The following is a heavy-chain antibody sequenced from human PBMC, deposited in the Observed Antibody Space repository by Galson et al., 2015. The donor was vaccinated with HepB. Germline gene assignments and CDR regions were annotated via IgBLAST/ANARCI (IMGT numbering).Heavy chain of an antibody. CDR2: IRSKANSYAT. CDR3: TSRMIAVAGTGH. Sequence: SLRLSCAASGFTFSGSAMHWVRQASGKGLEWVGRIRSKANSYATAYAASVKGRFTISRDDSKNTAYLQMNSLKTEDTAVYYCTSRMIAVAGTGHWGQGTLVTVSS. V-gene: IGHV3-73*01. CDR1: GFTFSGSA. J-gene: IGHJ4*02. D-gene: IGHD6-19*01.